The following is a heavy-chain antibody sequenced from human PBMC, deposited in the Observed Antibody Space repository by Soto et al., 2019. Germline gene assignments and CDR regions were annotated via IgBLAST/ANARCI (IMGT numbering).Heavy chain of an antibody. CDR1: GFTFSSYD. Sequence: GGSLRLSCAASGFTFSSYDMHWVRQATGKGLEWVSAIGTAGDTYYPGSVKGRFTISRENAKNSLYLQMNSLRAGDTAVYYCARIGCSSTSCLQDDAFDIWGQGTMVTVSS. CDR3: ARIGCSSTSCLQDDAFDI. CDR2: IGTAGDT. V-gene: IGHV3-13*01. D-gene: IGHD2-2*01. J-gene: IGHJ3*02.